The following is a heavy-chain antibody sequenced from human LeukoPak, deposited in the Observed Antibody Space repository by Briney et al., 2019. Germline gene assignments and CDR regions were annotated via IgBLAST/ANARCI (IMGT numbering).Heavy chain of an antibody. Sequence: SETLSLTCTVSGGSISSYYWSWIRQPPGKGLEWIGYIYYSGSTNYNPSLKSRVTISVDTSKNQFSLKLSSVTAADTAVYYCAGYFDYYGMDVWGQGTTVTASS. V-gene: IGHV4-59*08. CDR1: GGSISSYY. CDR3: AGYFDYYGMDV. J-gene: IGHJ6*02. D-gene: IGHD3-9*01. CDR2: IYYSGST.